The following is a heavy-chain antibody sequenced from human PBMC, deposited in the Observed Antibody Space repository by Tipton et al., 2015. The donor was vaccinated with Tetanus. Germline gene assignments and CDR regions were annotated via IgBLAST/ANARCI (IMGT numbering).Heavy chain of an antibody. CDR3: ARQCVVPAAENDYGDNAFDS. CDR2: IYYSGSS. CDR1: DDSIRGGGYY. Sequence: TLSLTCTVSDDSIRGGGYYWSWIRQHPGKGLEWIGYIYYSGSSYYNPSLKSRITLSVATSKKQFSLRLTSVSAADTAVYYCARQCVVPAAENDYGDNAFDSWGQGTLVTVSS. V-gene: IGHV4-31*03. D-gene: IGHD2-2*01. J-gene: IGHJ4*02.